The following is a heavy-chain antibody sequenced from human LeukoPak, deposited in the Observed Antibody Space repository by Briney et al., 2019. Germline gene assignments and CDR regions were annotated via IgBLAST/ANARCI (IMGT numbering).Heavy chain of an antibody. V-gene: IGHV3-21*01. CDR3: ARAMVRGVIRKDNYYYYGMDV. Sequence: GGSLRLSCAASGFTFSSYSMNWVRQAPGKGLEWVSSISSSSSYIYYADSVKGRFTISRDNAKNSLYLQMNSLRAEDPAVYYCARAMVRGVIRKDNYYYYGMDVWGKGTTVTVSS. CDR1: GFTFSSYS. D-gene: IGHD3-10*01. CDR2: ISSSSSYI. J-gene: IGHJ6*04.